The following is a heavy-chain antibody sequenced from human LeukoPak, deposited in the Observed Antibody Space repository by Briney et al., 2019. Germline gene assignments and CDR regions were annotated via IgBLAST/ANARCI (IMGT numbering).Heavy chain of an antibody. Sequence: SGGSLRLSCAAFGFTFSSYSMNWVRQAPGKGLEWVSYISSSSSTIYYADSVKGRFTISRDNAKNSLYLQMNSLRAEDTAVYYCIVLAVTATLGFDYWGQGTLVTVSS. CDR3: IVLAVTATLGFDY. V-gene: IGHV3-48*01. D-gene: IGHD6-19*01. J-gene: IGHJ4*02. CDR1: GFTFSSYS. CDR2: ISSSSSTI.